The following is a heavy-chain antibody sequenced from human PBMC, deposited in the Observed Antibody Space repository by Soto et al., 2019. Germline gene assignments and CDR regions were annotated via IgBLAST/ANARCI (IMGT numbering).Heavy chain of an antibody. CDR2: INLDGSEK. Sequence: EVQLVESGGGLVQPGGSLRLSCAASGFTFRTYWLSWVRQVPGKGLEWVANINLDGSEKNYVDSVTGRFTISRDNASNSLYLQMSSLRAEDTALYYCARDGSTSWYSYDYHGMDVWGQGTTVTVSS. D-gene: IGHD5-18*01. CDR3: ARDGSTSWYSYDYHGMDV. V-gene: IGHV3-7*05. J-gene: IGHJ6*02. CDR1: GFTFRTYW.